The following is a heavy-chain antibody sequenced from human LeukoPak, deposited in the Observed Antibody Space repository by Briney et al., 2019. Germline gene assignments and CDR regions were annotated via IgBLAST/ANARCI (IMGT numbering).Heavy chain of an antibody. V-gene: IGHV1-46*02. CDR3: GRERSGGDYDY. J-gene: IGHJ4*02. D-gene: IGHD3-16*01. CDR2: IIPSSGST. CDR1: EYTFNNYY. Sequence: GASVKVSCKASEYTFNNYYIHWVRQAPGQGLEWMGIIIPSSGSTNYAQKFQGRVTMTRDTSTTTVYMELNSLNSGDTAVYYCGRERSGGDYDYWGQGTLVTVSS.